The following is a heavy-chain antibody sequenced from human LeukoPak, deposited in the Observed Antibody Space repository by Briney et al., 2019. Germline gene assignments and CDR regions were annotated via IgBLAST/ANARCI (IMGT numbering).Heavy chain of an antibody. Sequence: GGSLRLSCAASGFTFSNYVMSWVRHAPGKGLEWVSGISWNSGSIGYADSVKGRFTISRDNAKNSLYLQMNSLRAEDTALYYCARGDLDYWGQGTLVTVSS. CDR1: GFTFSNYV. J-gene: IGHJ4*02. V-gene: IGHV3-9*01. CDR3: ARGDLDY. CDR2: ISWNSGSI.